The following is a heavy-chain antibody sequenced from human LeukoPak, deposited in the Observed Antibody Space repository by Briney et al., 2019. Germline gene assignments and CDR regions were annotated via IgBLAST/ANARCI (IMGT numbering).Heavy chain of an antibody. V-gene: IGHV3-23*01. CDR2: ISGGGSNT. J-gene: IGHJ4*02. CDR3: AKGRSGWYVFDY. CDR1: GFAFSDYA. D-gene: IGHD6-19*01. Sequence: GGSLRLSCAASGFAFSDYAMSWVRQAPGKGLEWVSAISGGGSNTDYADSVKGRFTISRDNSKNTLYLQMNGLAAEDTAIYYCAKGRSGWYVFDYWGQGTLVTVSS.